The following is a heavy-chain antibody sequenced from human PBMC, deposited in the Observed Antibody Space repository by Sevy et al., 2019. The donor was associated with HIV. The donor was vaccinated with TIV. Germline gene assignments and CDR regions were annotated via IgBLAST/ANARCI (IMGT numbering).Heavy chain of an antibody. CDR1: GFAFNNYW. Sequence: GGSLRLSCAASGFAFNNYWMTWVSQAPGKGLEWVANIKQDGSDKYYMESVKGRFNISRDNTKNSLYLQLNSLRAEDTAVYYCARSWDYWGQMGYWGQGTLVTVPS. D-gene: IGHD7-27*01. J-gene: IGHJ4*02. CDR2: IKQDGSDK. CDR3: ARSWDYWGQMGY. V-gene: IGHV3-7*03.